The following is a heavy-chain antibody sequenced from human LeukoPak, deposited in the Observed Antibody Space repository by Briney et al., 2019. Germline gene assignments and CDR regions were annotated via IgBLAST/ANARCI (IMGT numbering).Heavy chain of an antibody. Sequence: SGGSLRLSCAASGFTFSSYAMSWVRQAPGKGLEWVSSISGSGGSTYYADSVKGRFTISRDNSKNTLYLQMNSLRAEDTAVCYCAKDWAMATGYFDYWGQGTPVTVSS. V-gene: IGHV3-23*01. CDR1: GFTFSSYA. D-gene: IGHD5-18*01. CDR2: ISGSGGST. CDR3: AKDWAMATGYFDY. J-gene: IGHJ4*02.